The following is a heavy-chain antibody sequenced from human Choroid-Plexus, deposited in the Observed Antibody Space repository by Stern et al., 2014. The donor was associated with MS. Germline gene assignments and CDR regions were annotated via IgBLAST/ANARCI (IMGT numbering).Heavy chain of an antibody. J-gene: IGHJ2*01. D-gene: IGHD2-8*02. Sequence: QVQLVESGGGVVQPGRPLRLSCVASGFTFGSCAMHWVRQAPGKGLEWVAGVSYDGSNKYYAESVKGRFTISRDNYQNTLYMQMSSLRPEDTAVYYCAKDRQYWTYF. CDR2: VSYDGSNK. V-gene: IGHV3-30*18. CDR1: GFTFGSCA. CDR3: AKDRQYWTYF.